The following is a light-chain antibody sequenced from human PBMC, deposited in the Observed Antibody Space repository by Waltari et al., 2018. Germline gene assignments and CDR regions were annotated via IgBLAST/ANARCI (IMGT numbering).Light chain of an antibody. CDR3: QTWDTTTGV. J-gene: IGLJ1*01. CDR1: KLGDKF. Sequence: SYDLTQPPSVSVSPGQTASITCSGDKLGDKFASWYQHKPGQSPVLVISQDTKRPSGIPGRFAGSNSGNTATLTISGTQATDEADYYCQTWDTTTGVFGTGTQVTVL. V-gene: IGLV3-1*01. CDR2: QDT.